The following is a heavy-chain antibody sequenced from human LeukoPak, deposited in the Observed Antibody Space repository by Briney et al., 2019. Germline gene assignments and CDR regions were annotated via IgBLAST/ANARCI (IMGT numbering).Heavy chain of an antibody. CDR3: ARQGGLRPGHYYMDV. Sequence: APVKVSCKASGYTFTSYYMHWVRQAPGQGLEWMGWINPNSGGTNYAQKFQGWVTMTRDTSISTAYMELSRLRSDDTAMYYCARQGGLRPGHYYMDVWGKGTTVTVSS. CDR2: INPNSGGT. V-gene: IGHV1-2*04. J-gene: IGHJ6*03. CDR1: GYTFTSYY. D-gene: IGHD1-14*01.